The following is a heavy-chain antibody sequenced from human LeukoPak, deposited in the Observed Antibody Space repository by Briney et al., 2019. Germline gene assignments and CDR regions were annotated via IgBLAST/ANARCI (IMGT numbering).Heavy chain of an antibody. CDR3: ARLKGYCSGGSCYRLYYFGY. CDR1: GGSISSSSYY. V-gene: IGHV4-39*01. CDR2: IYYSGST. Sequence: SETLSLTCTVSGGSISSSSYYWGWIRQPPGKGLEWIGSIYYSGSTYYNPSLKSRVTTSVDTSKNQFSLKLSSVTAADTAVYYCARLKGYCSGGSCYRLYYFGYWGQGTLVTVSS. D-gene: IGHD2-15*01. J-gene: IGHJ4*02.